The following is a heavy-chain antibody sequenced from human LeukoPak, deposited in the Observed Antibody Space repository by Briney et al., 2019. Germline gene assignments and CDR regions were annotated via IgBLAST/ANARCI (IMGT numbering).Heavy chain of an antibody. CDR2: IAHHGNNK. CDR1: GFTFSSSA. D-gene: IGHD2-8*02. J-gene: IGHJ4*02. CDR3: AKDGSWSCTD. V-gene: IGHV3-30*02. Sequence: PGGPLRLSCGASGFTFSSSAMHWVRQGPGKGLEWVAYIAHHGNNKYYADSVKGRFTISRDNSKGSLYLQMNSLRADDTAVYYCAKDGSWSCTDWGQGTLVRVSS.